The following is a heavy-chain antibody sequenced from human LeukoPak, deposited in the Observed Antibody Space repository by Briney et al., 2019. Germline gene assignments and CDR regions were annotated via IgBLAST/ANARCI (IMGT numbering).Heavy chain of an antibody. Sequence: SETLSLTCVVSGGSISSSNRWSWVRQPPGKGLEWIGEISHSGGTNYNPSLKGRLTISVDKSKNQFSLKLKSVTAADTAVYYCARIATTGLDYWGQGTLVNVSS. CDR2: ISHSGGT. CDR3: ARIATTGLDY. V-gene: IGHV4-4*02. D-gene: IGHD6-13*01. J-gene: IGHJ4*02. CDR1: GGSISSSNR.